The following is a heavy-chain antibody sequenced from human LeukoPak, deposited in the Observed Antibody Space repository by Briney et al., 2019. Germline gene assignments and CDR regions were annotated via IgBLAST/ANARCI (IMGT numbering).Heavy chain of an antibody. V-gene: IGHV4-39*01. J-gene: IGHJ6*03. CDR2: IYYSGST. Sequence: SETLSLTCTVSGGSISSSYYYWGWIRQPPGKGLEWIGSIYYSGSTYYNPPLKSRVTISVDTSKNQFSLKLSSVTAADTAVYYCARQVKPTSLYYYYYYYMDVWGKGTTVTVSS. D-gene: IGHD3-16*01. CDR1: GGSISSSYYY. CDR3: ARQVKPTSLYYYYYYYMDV.